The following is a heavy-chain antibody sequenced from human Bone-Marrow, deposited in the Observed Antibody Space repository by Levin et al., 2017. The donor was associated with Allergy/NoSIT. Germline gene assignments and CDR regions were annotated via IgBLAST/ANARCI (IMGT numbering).Heavy chain of an antibody. CDR3: ARDFPLATKVDCFDP. D-gene: IGHD4-11*01. CDR2: IRSSHGDP. V-gene: IGHV1-18*01. CDR1: GYTFSTYG. Sequence: AASVKVSCKASGYTFSTYGISWVRQAPGQGLEWMGWIRSSHGDPNLAQKFQDRLIMTTDTSTTTVYMELRSLRSDDTAVYYCARDFPLATKVDCFDPWGQGTLVTVSS. J-gene: IGHJ5*02.